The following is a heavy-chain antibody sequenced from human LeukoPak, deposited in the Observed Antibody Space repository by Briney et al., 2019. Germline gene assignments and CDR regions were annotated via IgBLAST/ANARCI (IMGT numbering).Heavy chain of an antibody. J-gene: IGHJ3*02. Sequence: PGGSLRLSCAASGFTVSSNYMSWVRQAPGKGLEWVSVIYSGGSTYYADSVKGRFTISRDNAKNSLYLQMNSLRVEDTAVYYCGRGGGGNGNDAFDIWGQGTMVTVSS. D-gene: IGHD4-23*01. V-gene: IGHV3-53*01. CDR3: GRGGGGNGNDAFDI. CDR2: IYSGGST. CDR1: GFTVSSNY.